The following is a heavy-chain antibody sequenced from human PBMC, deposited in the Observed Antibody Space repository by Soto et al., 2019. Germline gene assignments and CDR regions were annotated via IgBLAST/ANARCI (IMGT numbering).Heavy chain of an antibody. Sequence: QVQLQESGPGLVKPSGTLSLTCAVSSGSISSSNWWSWVRQPPGKGLEWIGEIYHSGSTNYNPSLKSRVTISADKSKNQFSLKLSSVTAADTAVYYCARSQSGYCSSTSGYGNYYYYMDVWGKGTTVTVSS. D-gene: IGHD2-2*01. CDR2: IYHSGST. V-gene: IGHV4-4*02. CDR1: SGSISSSNW. CDR3: ARSQSGYCSSTSGYGNYYYYMDV. J-gene: IGHJ6*03.